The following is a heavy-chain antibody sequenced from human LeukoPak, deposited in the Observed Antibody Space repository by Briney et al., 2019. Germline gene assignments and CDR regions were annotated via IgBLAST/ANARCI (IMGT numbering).Heavy chain of an antibody. CDR3: AREFPASSYSASSGYYFAY. D-gene: IGHD3-22*01. CDR2: IYSGVGT. V-gene: IGHV3-53*01. Sequence: VGSLRLSCAASGVTVSSNYMSWVRQAPGKGLEWVSGIYSGVGTYYAASVNGRLTISSDNCNNTLSLQINSLRAEDTAVSYCAREFPASSYSASSGYYFAYCGQGTLVTASS. J-gene: IGHJ4*02. CDR1: GVTVSSNY.